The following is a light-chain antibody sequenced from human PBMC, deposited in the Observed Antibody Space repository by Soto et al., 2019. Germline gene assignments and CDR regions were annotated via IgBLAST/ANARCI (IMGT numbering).Light chain of an antibody. J-gene: IGLJ1*01. CDR1: GSDIATFNY. CDR3: NSYSSTSFYV. CDR2: HAT. Sequence: SVLAQPSSVSGSPGQSMTISCTGSGSDIATFNYVSWYQQYPGKAPKLLIYHATSPASGLSHRFPGSKSGNTAALTTSGLQPEDEAEYYCNSYSSTSFYVFGTGTKVTVL. V-gene: IGLV2-14*03.